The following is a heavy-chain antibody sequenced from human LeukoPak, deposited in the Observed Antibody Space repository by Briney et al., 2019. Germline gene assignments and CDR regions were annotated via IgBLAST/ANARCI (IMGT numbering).Heavy chain of an antibody. CDR3: AREGDRHFTFDY. V-gene: IGHV3-30*01. D-gene: IGHD2/OR15-2a*01. Sequence: GGSLRLSCAASGSTFSGHLLHWVRQAPGKGLEWVGGTAYDGAEKYYADSVRGRFAISRDNSKSTVYLEMNSLRPEDAAVYYCAREGDRHFTFDYWGRGTLVTVS. CDR2: TAYDGAEK. J-gene: IGHJ4*02. CDR1: GSTFSGHL.